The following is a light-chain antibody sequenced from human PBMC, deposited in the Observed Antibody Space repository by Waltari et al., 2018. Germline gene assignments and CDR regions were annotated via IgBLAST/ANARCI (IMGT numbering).Light chain of an antibody. CDR3: QHYYNFPWT. CDR1: QGISTY. Sequence: VIWMTQSPSLLSASPGHSVTIPCRMSQGISTYLAWYQQKPGRAPDLLIYGASILHSGVPSRFSGSGSGTDFTLTISSLQSEDVATYYCQHYYNFPWTFGQGTKVEIK. V-gene: IGKV1D-8*03. J-gene: IGKJ1*01. CDR2: GAS.